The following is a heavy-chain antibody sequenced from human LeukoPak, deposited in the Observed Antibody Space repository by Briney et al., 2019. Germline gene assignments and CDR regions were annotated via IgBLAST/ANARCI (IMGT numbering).Heavy chain of an antibody. CDR1: GYSISSGYY. J-gene: IGHJ4*02. CDR2: IYHSGST. V-gene: IGHV4-38-2*02. Sequence: PSETLSLTCTVSGYSISSGYYWGWIRQPPGKGLEWIGSIYHSGSTYYNPSLKSRVTISVDTSKNQFSLKLSSVTAADTAVYYCARLTRWVYGSGRPFDYWGQGTLVTVSS. D-gene: IGHD3-10*01. CDR3: ARLTRWVYGSGRPFDY.